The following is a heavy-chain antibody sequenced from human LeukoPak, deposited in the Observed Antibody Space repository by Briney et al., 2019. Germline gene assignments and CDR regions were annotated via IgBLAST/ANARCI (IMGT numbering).Heavy chain of an antibody. Sequence: GESLRISCMGSGYSFTNYWINWVRHMPGKGLEWMGRIDSTDSYTNYSPSFQGHIPISTDNSINTVYLQCTSLKASDTAIYYCARGSSSWDFDYWGQGTLVTVSS. CDR1: GYSFTNYW. D-gene: IGHD6-13*01. CDR2: IDSTDSYT. V-gene: IGHV5-10-1*01. CDR3: ARGSSSWDFDY. J-gene: IGHJ4*02.